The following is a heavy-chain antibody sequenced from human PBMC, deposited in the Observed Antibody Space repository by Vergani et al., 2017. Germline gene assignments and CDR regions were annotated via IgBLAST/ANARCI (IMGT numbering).Heavy chain of an antibody. Sequence: QVQLVASGGGLVRPGGSLRLSCAASGFIFSDYYMTWIRQTPGKGLEWLAHISDGGETKMYAESLKGRFTVSRDNHKNLLILQMKTLKVDDTATYYCERKQSPASRMDKPIDIWGQGTLVTVSS. CDR3: ERKQSPASRMDKPIDI. CDR1: GFIFSDYY. J-gene: IGHJ5*02. V-gene: IGHV3-11*01. D-gene: IGHD1/OR15-1a*01. CDR2: ISDGGETK.